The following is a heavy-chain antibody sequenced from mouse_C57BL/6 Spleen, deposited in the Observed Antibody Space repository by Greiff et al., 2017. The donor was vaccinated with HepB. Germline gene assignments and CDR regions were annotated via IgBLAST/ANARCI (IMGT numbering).Heavy chain of an antibody. V-gene: IGHV8-12*01. Sequence: QVTLKESGPGILQSSQTLSLTCSFSGFSLSTSGMGVSWIRQPSGKGLEWLAHVYWDDDKRYNPSLKSRLTISKDTSRNQVFLKITSVDTADTATYDCARREIYGSSWYFDVWGTGTTVTVSS. CDR3: ARREIYGSSWYFDV. D-gene: IGHD1-1*01. CDR1: GFSLSTSGMG. J-gene: IGHJ1*03. CDR2: VYWDDDK.